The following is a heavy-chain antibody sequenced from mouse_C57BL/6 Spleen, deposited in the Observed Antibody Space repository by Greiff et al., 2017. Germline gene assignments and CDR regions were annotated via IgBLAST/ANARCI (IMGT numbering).Heavy chain of an antibody. CDR1: GYTFTSYW. D-gene: IGHD2-5*01. Sequence: QVQLKQPGAELVRPGTSVKLSCKASGYTFTSYWMHWVKQRPGQGLEWIGVIDPSDSYTNYNQKLKGKATLTVDTSSSTAYMQLSSLTSEDSSVFYCARKGRAYYSNYRYFDVWGTGTTVTVSS. CDR3: ARKGRAYYSNYRYFDV. V-gene: IGHV1-59*01. CDR2: IDPSDSYT. J-gene: IGHJ1*03.